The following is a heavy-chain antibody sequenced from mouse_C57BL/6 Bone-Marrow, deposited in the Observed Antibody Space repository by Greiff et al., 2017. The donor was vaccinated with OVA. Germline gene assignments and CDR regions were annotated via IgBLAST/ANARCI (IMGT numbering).Heavy chain of an antibody. Sequence: VQLKQSGAELVRPGASVKLSCTASGFNIKDDYMHWVKQRPEQGLEWIGWIDPENGDTEYASKFQGKATITADTSSNTAYLQLSSLTSEDTAVYYCTGYYSNYGEAMDYWGQGTSVTVSS. V-gene: IGHV14-4*01. CDR2: IDPENGDT. CDR3: TGYYSNYGEAMDY. D-gene: IGHD2-5*01. CDR1: GFNIKDDY. J-gene: IGHJ4*01.